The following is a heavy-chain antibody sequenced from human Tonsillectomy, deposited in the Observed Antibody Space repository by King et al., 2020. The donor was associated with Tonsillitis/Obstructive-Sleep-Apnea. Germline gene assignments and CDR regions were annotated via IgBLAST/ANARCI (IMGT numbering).Heavy chain of an antibody. CDR3: ARDDRCYYHMDV. V-gene: IGHV4-34*01. CDR1: GGSFSGYY. Sequence: VQLQQWGAGLLKPSEPLSLTCAVYGGSFSGYYWSWIRQPPGKGLEWIGEIDHSGSSNYNPSLKSRVTISVDTSKNQFSLNLNSVTAADTAVYYCARDDRCYYHMDVWGKGTTVTVSS. D-gene: IGHD1-1*01. CDR2: IDHSGSS. J-gene: IGHJ6*03.